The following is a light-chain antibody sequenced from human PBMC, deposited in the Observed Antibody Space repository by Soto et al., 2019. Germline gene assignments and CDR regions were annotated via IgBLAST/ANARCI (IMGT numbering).Light chain of an antibody. CDR2: AVS. Sequence: DIPMTQSPSSLTASVGDRVTIACRASQSIITYLNWYQQKPGEAPKLLIYAVSILQSGVSSRFSGSGSGTDFTLTISSLQPEDFATYYCQQSYSNPRTFGQGTKVEVK. CDR3: QQSYSNPRT. V-gene: IGKV1-39*01. J-gene: IGKJ1*01. CDR1: QSIITY.